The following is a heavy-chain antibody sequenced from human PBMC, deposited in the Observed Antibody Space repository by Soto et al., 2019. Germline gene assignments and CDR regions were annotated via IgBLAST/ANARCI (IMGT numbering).Heavy chain of an antibody. V-gene: IGHV4-31*03. CDR2: IYYSGST. CDR1: GGSISSGGYY. J-gene: IGHJ5*02. D-gene: IGHD2-2*02. CDR3: ARGYCSSTSCYSQLFWFDP. Sequence: SETLSLTCTVSGGSISSGGYYWSWIRQHPGKGLEWIGYIYYSGSTYYNPSLKSRVTISVDTSKNQFSLKLSSVTAADTAVYYCARGYCSSTSCYSQLFWFDPWGQGTLVTVSS.